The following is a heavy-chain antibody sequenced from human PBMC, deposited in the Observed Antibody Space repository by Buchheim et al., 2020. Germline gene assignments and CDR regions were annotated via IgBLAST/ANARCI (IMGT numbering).Heavy chain of an antibody. D-gene: IGHD3-10*01. J-gene: IGHJ6*02. CDR1: GFTFSNAW. Sequence: EVQLVESGGGLVKPGGSLRLSFAASGFTFSNAWMSWVRQAPGKGLEWVGRIKSKTDGGTTDYDAPVKGRFTIPRDDSKNTLYLQMHSLKTEDTAVYYCTTGLPLWFGEGYYGMDVWGQGTT. V-gene: IGHV3-15*01. CDR3: TTGLPLWFGEGYYGMDV. CDR2: IKSKTDGGTT.